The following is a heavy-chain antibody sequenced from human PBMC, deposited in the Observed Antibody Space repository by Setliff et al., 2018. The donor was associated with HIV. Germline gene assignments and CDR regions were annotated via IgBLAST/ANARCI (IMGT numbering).Heavy chain of an antibody. J-gene: IGHJ4*02. CDR2: IYTSGST. V-gene: IGHV4-61*09. D-gene: IGHD3-16*01. CDR1: GGSISSGSYY. CDR3: ARERSLITNRRYFDS. Sequence: PSETLSLTCTVSGGSISSGSYYWSWIRQPAGKGLEWIGHIYTSGSTNYNPSLKSRVTISVDTSKNQFSLKVSSVTAADTAVYYCARERSLITNRRYFDSWGQGTLVTVS.